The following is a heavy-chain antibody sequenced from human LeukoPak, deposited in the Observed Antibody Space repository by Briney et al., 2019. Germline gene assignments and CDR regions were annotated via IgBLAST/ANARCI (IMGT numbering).Heavy chain of an antibody. Sequence: SVKVSCKASGGTFSSYAISWVRQALGQGLEWMGRIIPILGIANYAQKFQGRVTITADKYTSTAYMELSSLRSEDTAVYYCARGGHYYDSSRMVDYWGQGTLVTVSS. CDR2: IIPILGIA. D-gene: IGHD3-22*01. CDR3: ARGGHYYDSSRMVDY. V-gene: IGHV1-69*04. J-gene: IGHJ4*02. CDR1: GGTFSSYA.